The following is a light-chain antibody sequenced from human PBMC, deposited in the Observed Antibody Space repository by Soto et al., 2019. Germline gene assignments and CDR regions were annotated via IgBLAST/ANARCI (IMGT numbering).Light chain of an antibody. Sequence: EIVLTQSPGTLSLSPGETATLSCRASQSVSSSYLAWYQHKPGQAPRLLIYGASSRATGIPDRFSGSGSGTAFTLTISRLEPEDFAVYFCQQYGASPPTWTFGQGTKVEIK. CDR1: QSVSSSY. CDR2: GAS. V-gene: IGKV3-20*01. CDR3: QQYGASPPTWT. J-gene: IGKJ1*01.